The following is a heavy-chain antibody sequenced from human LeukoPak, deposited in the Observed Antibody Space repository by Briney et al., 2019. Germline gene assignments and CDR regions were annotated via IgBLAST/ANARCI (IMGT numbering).Heavy chain of an antibody. CDR2: ISAYNGNT. V-gene: IGHV1-18*01. CDR1: GSTFTSYG. CDR3: ARDKDRDTFWSGYYYYYYYMDV. J-gene: IGHJ6*03. Sequence: ASVKLSCTAAGSTFTSYGISWVRQAPGQGLEWMGWISAYNGNTNYAQKLQGRVTMTTDTSTSTAYMELRSLRSDDTAVYYCARDKDRDTFWSGYYYYYYYMDVWGKGTTVTVSS. D-gene: IGHD3-3*01.